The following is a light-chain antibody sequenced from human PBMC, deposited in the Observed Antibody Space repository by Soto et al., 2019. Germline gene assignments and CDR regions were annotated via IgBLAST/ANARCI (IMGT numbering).Light chain of an antibody. CDR3: QQYHTYLS. CDR2: DAS. J-gene: IGKJ4*01. V-gene: IGKV1-5*01. CDR1: QSISSW. Sequence: DIQMTQSPSTLSASVGDRVTITCRASQSISSWLAWYQQKPGKAPKLLIYDASSLESGVPSRFSGSGSGTELTLTISSLQPDDFATYYCQQYHTYLSFGGGTKVEIK.